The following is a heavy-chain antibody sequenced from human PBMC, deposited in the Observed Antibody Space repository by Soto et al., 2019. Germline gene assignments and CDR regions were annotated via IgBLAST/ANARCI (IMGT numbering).Heavy chain of an antibody. D-gene: IGHD2-15*01. V-gene: IGHV4-39*01. CDR1: GVSINTNDYY. CDR2: SFYSGTT. Sequence: SETLSLTCTVSGVSINTNDYYWGWVRQPPGKGLEWIGNSFYSGTTFYNPSLRTRLTISLDTSKNQFFLRLNSVTRADAAVYYCAAFVVPASRNTGFDFWGRGTLVTVSS. J-gene: IGHJ4*02. CDR3: AAFVVPASRNTGFDF.